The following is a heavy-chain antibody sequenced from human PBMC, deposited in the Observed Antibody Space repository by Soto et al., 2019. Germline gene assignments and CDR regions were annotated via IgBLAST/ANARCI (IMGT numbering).Heavy chain of an antibody. CDR1: GFTFNNYA. V-gene: IGHV3-23*01. D-gene: IGHD1-7*01. CDR3: AKDRNYPRDQFHN. J-gene: IGHJ4*02. Sequence: GGSLRLSCAASGFTFNNYAMSWVRQAPGKGLEWVSAISANGQGIYYADSVKGRFIISRDSSKNAVFLHMDSLTAEDTAVYYCAKDRNYPRDQFHNWGQGTLVTVSS. CDR2: ISANGQGI.